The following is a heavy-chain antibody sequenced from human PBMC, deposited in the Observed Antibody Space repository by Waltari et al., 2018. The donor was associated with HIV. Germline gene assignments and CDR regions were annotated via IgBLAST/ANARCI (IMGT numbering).Heavy chain of an antibody. V-gene: IGHV3-21*02. CDR3: ARRQAPYWYFDL. J-gene: IGHJ2*01. CDR1: GFTFSCYN. CDR2: ISSSNNNV. Sequence: QLVESVGGLVKAGGALRLSCAASGFTFSCYNMNWVRQVPGKGLEWVSSISSSNNNVFYGDSVKGRFTISGDNAKKSLFLQMNSLRGEDTAIYYCARRQAPYWYFDLWGRGTLVTVSS.